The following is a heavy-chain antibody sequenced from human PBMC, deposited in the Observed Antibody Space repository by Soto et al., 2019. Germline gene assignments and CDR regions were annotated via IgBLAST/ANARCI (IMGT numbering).Heavy chain of an antibody. Sequence: ASVKVSCKASGYTFTSYGISWVRQAPGQGLEWMGWISAYNGNTNYAQKLQGRVTMTTDTSTSTAYMELRSLRSDDTAVYYCARDRATRSTTVVTFLSSWLDPCGEGTSATI. D-gene: IGHD4-17*01. V-gene: IGHV1-18*04. CDR3: ARDRATRSTTVVTFLSSWLDP. CDR1: GYTFTSYG. J-gene: IGHJ5*02. CDR2: ISAYNGNT.